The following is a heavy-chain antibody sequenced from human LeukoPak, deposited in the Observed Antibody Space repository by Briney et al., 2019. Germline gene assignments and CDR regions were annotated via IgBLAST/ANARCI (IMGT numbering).Heavy chain of an antibody. CDR3: ARGTYYDILTGYYFPVVGPFDI. J-gene: IGHJ3*02. CDR2: IYYSGST. CDR1: GGSISSYY. D-gene: IGHD3-9*01. V-gene: IGHV4-59*12. Sequence: PSETLSLTCTASGGSISSYYWSWIRQPPGKGLEWIGYIYYSGSTYYNPSLKSRVTISVDTSKNQFSLKLSSVTAADTAVYYCARGTYYDILTGYYFPVVGPFDIWGQGTMVTVSS.